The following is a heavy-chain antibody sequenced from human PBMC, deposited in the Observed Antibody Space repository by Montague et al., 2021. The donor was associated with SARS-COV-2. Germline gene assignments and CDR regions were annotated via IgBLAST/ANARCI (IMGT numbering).Heavy chain of an antibody. CDR2: IYYSRST. J-gene: IGHJ3*02. CDR1: GGSISSYY. CDR3: ARGSGWMGNAFDI. D-gene: IGHD6-19*01. Sequence: SETLSLTCTVSGGSISSYYWSWIRQPPGKGLEWIGYIYYSRSTNYNPSLKNRVTISVATSKNQFSLKLSSVTAADTAVYYCARGSGWMGNAFDIWGQGTMVTVSS. V-gene: IGHV4-59*01.